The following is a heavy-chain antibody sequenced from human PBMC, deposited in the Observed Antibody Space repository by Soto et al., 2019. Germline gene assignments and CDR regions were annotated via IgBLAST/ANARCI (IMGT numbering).Heavy chain of an antibody. D-gene: IGHD4-4*01. J-gene: IGHJ6*03. V-gene: IGHV3-9*01. Sequence: GGSLRLSCVASGFTFDDYAMHWVRQAPGKGLEWVSGISWNSGSIGYADSVKGRFTISRDNAKNSLYLQMNSLRAEDTALYYCAKDLQSRYYYYYMDVWGKGTTVTVSS. CDR1: GFTFDDYA. CDR2: ISWNSGSI. CDR3: AKDLQSRYYYYYMDV.